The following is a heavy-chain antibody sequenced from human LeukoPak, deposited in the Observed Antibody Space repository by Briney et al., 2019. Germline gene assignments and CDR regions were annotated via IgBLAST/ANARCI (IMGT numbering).Heavy chain of an antibody. Sequence: GGSLRLSCAASGITFSRYAMNWVRQAPGKGLEWVSYISSISNYIQYADSVKGRFTISRDNAKNSLYLQMNSLRDEDTAVYYCASDQSIGTDLRYFFDYWGQGTLVTVFS. CDR3: ASDQSIGTDLRYFFDY. J-gene: IGHJ4*02. CDR2: ISSISNYI. D-gene: IGHD3-9*01. V-gene: IGHV3-48*02. CDR1: GITFSRYA.